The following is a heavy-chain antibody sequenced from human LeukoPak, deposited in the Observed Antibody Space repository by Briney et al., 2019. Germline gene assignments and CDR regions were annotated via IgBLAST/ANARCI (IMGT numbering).Heavy chain of an antibody. CDR1: GGSFSGYY. CDR3: ARGKLRGYSGYEEN. Sequence: SETLSLTCAVYGGSFSGYYWSWIRQPPGKGLEWIGEINHSGSTNYNPSLKSRVTISVDTSKNQFSLKLSSVTATDTAVYYCARGKLRGYSGYEENWGQGTLVTVSS. D-gene: IGHD5-12*01. J-gene: IGHJ4*02. CDR2: INHSGST. V-gene: IGHV4-34*01.